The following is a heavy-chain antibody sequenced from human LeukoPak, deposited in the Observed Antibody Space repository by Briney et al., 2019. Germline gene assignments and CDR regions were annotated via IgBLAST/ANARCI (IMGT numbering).Heavy chain of an antibody. CDR2: IYNSGST. V-gene: IGHV4-59*01. Sequence: SETLSLTCTVSGGSISSYYWSWIRQPPGKGLEWIGSIYNSGSTSYNPSFKSRVTITADTSHNQFSLKLSSLTGADQAVIYYPRLGDRMAVFAISSSDSMDVGYRGPRVPVSS. J-gene: IGHJ6*03. CDR1: GGSISSYY. D-gene: IGHD2-21*01. CDR3: PRLGDRMAVFAISSSDSMDV.